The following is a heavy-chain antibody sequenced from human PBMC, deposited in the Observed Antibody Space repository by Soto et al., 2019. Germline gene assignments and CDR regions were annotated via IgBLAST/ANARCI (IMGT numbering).Heavy chain of an antibody. CDR2: TYYRSKWYN. Sequence: PSPTLSLTCAISGDSVSSNSAAWNWIRQSPSRGLEWLGRTYYRSKWYNDYAVSVKSRITINPDTSKNQFSLQLNSVTPEDTAVYYCAREGYYGSGSPNWFDPWGQGTLVTVSS. CDR1: GDSVSSNSAA. V-gene: IGHV6-1*01. D-gene: IGHD3-10*01. J-gene: IGHJ5*02. CDR3: AREGYYGSGSPNWFDP.